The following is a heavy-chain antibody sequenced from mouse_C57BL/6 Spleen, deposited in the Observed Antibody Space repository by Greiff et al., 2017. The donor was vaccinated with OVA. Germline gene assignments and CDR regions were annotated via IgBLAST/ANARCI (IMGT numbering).Heavy chain of an antibody. CDR2: IDPETGGT. D-gene: IGHD3-3*01. J-gene: IGHJ3*01. CDR1: GYTFTDYE. CDR3: TSYRDGGFAY. V-gene: IGHV1-15*01. Sequence: QVHVKQSGAELVRPGASVTLSCKASGYTFTDYEMHWVKQTPVHGLEWIGAIDPETGGTAYNQKFKGKAILTADKSSSTAYMELRSLTSEDSAVYYCTSYRDGGFAYWGQGTLVTVSA.